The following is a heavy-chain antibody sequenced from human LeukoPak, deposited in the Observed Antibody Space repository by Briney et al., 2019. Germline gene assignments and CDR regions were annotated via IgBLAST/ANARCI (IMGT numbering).Heavy chain of an antibody. V-gene: IGHV3-23*01. Sequence: GGSLRLSCAASGFSINKDDMNWVRQAPGKELEWVSAVSRSGGWTYYADSVKGRFTISRDDSKNMLYLQMNRLRAEDTAVYYCTKGLLWGQGTLVTVSS. CDR3: TKGLL. CDR2: VSRSGGWT. CDR1: GFSINKDD. J-gene: IGHJ4*02.